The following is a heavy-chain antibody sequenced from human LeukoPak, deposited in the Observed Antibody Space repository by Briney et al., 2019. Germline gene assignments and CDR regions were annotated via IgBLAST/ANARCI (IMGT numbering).Heavy chain of an antibody. CDR1: GYTFSSYG. D-gene: IGHD5-12*01. J-gene: IGHJ4*02. Sequence: ASVKVSCKASGYTFSSYGVNWVRQAPGQGLEWMGWINTNTGNPTYAQAFTGQFVFSLDTSVSTAYLQISSLKAEDTAVYYCARAQKWWLLDYWGQGTLVTVSS. V-gene: IGHV7-4-1*02. CDR2: INTNTGNP. CDR3: ARAQKWWLLDY.